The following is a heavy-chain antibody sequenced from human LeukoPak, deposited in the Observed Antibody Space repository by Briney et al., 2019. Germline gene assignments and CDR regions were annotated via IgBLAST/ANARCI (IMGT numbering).Heavy chain of an antibody. D-gene: IGHD4-23*01. Sequence: GSLRLSCAASGFTFSGYAMSWVRQAPGKGLEWVSAIDGTGSSTYYADSVKGRFTISRDNPKNMMYLQMNSLRAEDTAVYYCARKLGTPGPWGQGTLVTVSS. V-gene: IGHV3-23*01. CDR3: ARKLGTPGP. CDR1: GFTFSGYA. J-gene: IGHJ5*02. CDR2: IDGTGSST.